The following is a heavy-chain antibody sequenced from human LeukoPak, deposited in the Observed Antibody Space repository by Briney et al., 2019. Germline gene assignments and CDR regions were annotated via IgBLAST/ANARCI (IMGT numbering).Heavy chain of an antibody. V-gene: IGHV7-4-1*02. Sequence: ASVKVSCKASGYTFNSYAMNWVRQAPAQGLEWMGWINTNTGNPTYAQGFIGRFVFSLDTSVSTAYLQISSLKPEDTAVYYCAELIGGSYYSGGGYWGQGTLVTVSS. D-gene: IGHD1-26*01. CDR1: GYTFNSYA. CDR2: INTNTGNP. CDR3: AELIGGSYYSGGGY. J-gene: IGHJ4*02.